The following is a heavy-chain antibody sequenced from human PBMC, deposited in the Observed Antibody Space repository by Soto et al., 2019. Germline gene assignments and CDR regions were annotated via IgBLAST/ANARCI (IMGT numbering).Heavy chain of an antibody. J-gene: IGHJ3*01. CDR2: IYYSGNT. Sequence: QVQLQESGPGLVKPSQTLSLTCTVSGGSISSGDYYWNWIRQPPGKGLAWIGSIYYSGNTYYSPSLTSRVTLSVGTSITLVALKLSSVTPADTAVYYCVGADAGACCSTCSCDAFDLWGRGTMVAVSS. D-gene: IGHD2-2*01. V-gene: IGHV4-30-4*01. CDR3: VGADAGACCSTCSCDAFDL. CDR1: GGSISSGDYY.